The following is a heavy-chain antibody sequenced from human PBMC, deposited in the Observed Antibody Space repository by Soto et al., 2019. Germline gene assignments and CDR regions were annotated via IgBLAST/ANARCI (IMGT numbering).Heavy chain of an antibody. CDR1: GFSFRSYG. CDR3: ARELYRSSLDY. J-gene: IGHJ4*02. D-gene: IGHD2-2*01. CDR2: IWHGGSNK. V-gene: IGHV3-33*01. Sequence: QVQLVESGGGVAQPGGSLRLSCATSGFSFRSYGMQWVRQAPGKGLEWLALIWHGGSNKYYADSVKGRFSISSDTSSNTLYLQMNRLRVEDTAVYYRARELYRSSLDYWGQGTLVTVSS.